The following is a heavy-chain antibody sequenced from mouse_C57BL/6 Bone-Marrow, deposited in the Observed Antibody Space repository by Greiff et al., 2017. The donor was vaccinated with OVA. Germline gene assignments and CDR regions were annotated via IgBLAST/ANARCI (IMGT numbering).Heavy chain of an antibody. Sequence: LVESGAELVKPGASVKLSCTASGFNIKDYYMHWVKQRTEQGLEWIGRIDPEDGETKYAPNFQGKATITADTSSNTAYLQLSSLTSEDTAVYYCARGYYGSLFAYWGQGTLVTVSA. CDR3: ARGYYGSLFAY. CDR1: GFNIKDYY. D-gene: IGHD1-1*01. J-gene: IGHJ3*01. V-gene: IGHV14-2*01. CDR2: IDPEDGET.